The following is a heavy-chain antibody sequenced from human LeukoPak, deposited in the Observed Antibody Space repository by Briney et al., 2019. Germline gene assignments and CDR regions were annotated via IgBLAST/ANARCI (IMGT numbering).Heavy chain of an antibody. D-gene: IGHD6-13*01. CDR2: INHSGST. J-gene: IGHJ6*02. V-gene: IGHV4-39*07. CDR3: ARGPIRIAAAGTLSYYYCYGMDV. Sequence: PSETLSLTCTVSGGSISSSSYYWGWIRQPPGKGLEWIGEINHSGSTNYNPSLKSRVTISVDTSKNQFSLELSSVTAADTAVYYCARGPIRIAAAGTLSYYYCYGMDVWGQGTTVTVSS. CDR1: GGSISSSSYY.